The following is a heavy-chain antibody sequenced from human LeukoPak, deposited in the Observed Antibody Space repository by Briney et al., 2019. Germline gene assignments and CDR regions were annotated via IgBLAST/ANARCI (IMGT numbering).Heavy chain of an antibody. CDR1: GFTFRNYV. CDR2: ISQDESNK. Sequence: PGGSLRLSCVASGFTFRNYVMHWVRQAPGKGLEWVAGISQDESNKYYTESVKGRFTISRDNSKNALYLQMDTLTIEDTAVYYCTREADAFDIWGQGTMVTASS. J-gene: IGHJ3*02. CDR3: TREADAFDI. V-gene: IGHV3-30*03.